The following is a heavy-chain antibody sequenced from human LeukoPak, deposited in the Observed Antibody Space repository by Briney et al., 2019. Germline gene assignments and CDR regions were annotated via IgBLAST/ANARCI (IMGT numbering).Heavy chain of an antibody. CDR2: ISWNSGSI. D-gene: IGHD4-11*01. J-gene: IGHJ4*02. CDR3: AKDDYSNYAPD. CDR1: GFTFDDYA. V-gene: IGHV3-9*01. Sequence: PGGSLRLSCAASGFTFDDYAMHWVRQAPGKGLEWVSGISWNSGSIGYADSVKGRFTISRDNSKNTLYLQMNSLRAEDTAVYYCAKDDYSNYAPDWGQGTLVTVSS.